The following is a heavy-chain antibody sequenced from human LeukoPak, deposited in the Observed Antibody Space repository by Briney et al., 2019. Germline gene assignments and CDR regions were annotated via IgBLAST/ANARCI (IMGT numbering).Heavy chain of an antibody. CDR1: GFTFGDYA. CDR3: AKDRGGYGDFNDAFDI. CDR2: IIWNSGSI. J-gene: IGHJ3*02. V-gene: IGHV3-9*01. Sequence: GRSLRLSCAASGFTFGDYAMHWVRQAPGKGLEWVSGIIWNSGSIGYADSVKGRFTTSRDNAKNSLYLQMNSLRAEDTALYYCAKDRGGYGDFNDAFDIWGQGTMVSVSS. D-gene: IGHD4-17*01.